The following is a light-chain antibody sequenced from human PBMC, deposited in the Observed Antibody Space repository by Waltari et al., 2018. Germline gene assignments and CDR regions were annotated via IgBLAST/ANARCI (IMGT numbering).Light chain of an antibody. CDR3: QKYGSTPRP. CDR1: QIISTSY. J-gene: IGKJ4*01. V-gene: IGKV3-20*01. Sequence: EIVLTQSPGTLSLSPGERASLSCRASQIISTSYLAWYQQKPGQAPRLLIYDASRRATGIPDRFSGSGSGTDFTLTISRLEPEDFAVYYCQKYGSTPRPFGGGTKVEIE. CDR2: DAS.